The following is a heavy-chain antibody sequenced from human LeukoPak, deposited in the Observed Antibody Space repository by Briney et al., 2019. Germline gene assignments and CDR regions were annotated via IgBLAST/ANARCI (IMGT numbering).Heavy chain of an antibody. Sequence: GGSLRLSCAASGFIFNNYAMNWIRQAPGKGLEWVSGISASGLVTYYADSVKGRFTISRDNSKNTLYLQMNSLRAEDTAVYYCGKGGNTAMTLFDYWGQGTLVTVSS. CDR3: GKGGNTAMTLFDY. CDR1: GFIFNNYA. J-gene: IGHJ4*02. V-gene: IGHV3-23*01. CDR2: ISASGLVT. D-gene: IGHD5-18*01.